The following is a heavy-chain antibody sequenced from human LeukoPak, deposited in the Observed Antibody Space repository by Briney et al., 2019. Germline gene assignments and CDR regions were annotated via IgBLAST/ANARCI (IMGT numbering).Heavy chain of an antibody. CDR3: ARGRSGSLYNWFDP. D-gene: IGHD3-10*01. CDR1: GFTFSSYS. V-gene: IGHV3-21*01. Sequence: GGSLRLSCAASGFTFSSYSMNWVRQAPGKGLEWVSSISSRSSYIYYADSVKGRFTISRDNAKNSLYLQMNSLRAEDTAVYYCARGRSGSLYNWFDPWGQGTLVTVSS. CDR2: ISSRSSYI. J-gene: IGHJ5*02.